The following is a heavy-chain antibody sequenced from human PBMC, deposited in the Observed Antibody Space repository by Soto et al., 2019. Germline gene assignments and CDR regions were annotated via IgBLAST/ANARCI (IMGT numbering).Heavy chain of an antibody. CDR2: VFYTGFT. CDR1: GGSISGSYYY. J-gene: IGHJ4*02. V-gene: IGHV4-39*01. Sequence: SETLSLTCAVSGGSISGSYYYWAWLRQSPGKGPEWIGSVFYTGFTSYDQSLESLVSVSVDTSKSQFSLKLSAVTAAVTALYYCATSQKGYNWNYFDHWGQGALVTVSS. D-gene: IGHD1-20*01. CDR3: ATSQKGYNWNYFDH.